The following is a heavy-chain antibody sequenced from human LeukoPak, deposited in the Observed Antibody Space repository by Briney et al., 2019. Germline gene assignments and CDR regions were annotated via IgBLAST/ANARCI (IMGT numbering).Heavy chain of an antibody. CDR1: GFTFSSYW. CDR2: INSDGSST. CDR3: ARDRGAYCSGGSCYSRNWFDP. D-gene: IGHD2-15*01. Sequence: GGSLRLSCAASGFTFSSYWMHWVRQAPGKGLVWVSRINSDGSSTSYADSVKGRFTISRDNAKNTLYLQMNSLRAEDTAVYYCARDRGAYCSGGSCYSRNWFDPWGQGTLVTVSS. J-gene: IGHJ5*02. V-gene: IGHV3-74*01.